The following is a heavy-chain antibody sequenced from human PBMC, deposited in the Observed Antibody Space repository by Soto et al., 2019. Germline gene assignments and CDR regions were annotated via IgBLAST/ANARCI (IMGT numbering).Heavy chain of an antibody. CDR3: ARESITMIVVVPDT. CDR2: IYYSGST. CDR1: GGSISSGGYY. V-gene: IGHV4-30-4*08. Sequence: PSETLSLTCTVSGGSISSGGYYWSWIRQPPGKGLEWIGYIYYSGSTYYNPSLKSRVTISVDTSKNQFSLKLSSVAAADTAVYYCARESITMIVVVPDTWGQGTLVTVSS. D-gene: IGHD3-22*01. J-gene: IGHJ5*02.